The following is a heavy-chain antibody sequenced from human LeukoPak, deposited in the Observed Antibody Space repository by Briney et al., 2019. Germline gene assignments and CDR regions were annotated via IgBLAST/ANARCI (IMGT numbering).Heavy chain of an antibody. Sequence: GGSLRLSCAASGFTFSSYGMHWVRQAPGKGLEWVAFIRYDGSNKYYADSVKGRITISRDNSKNTLSLQMNSLRAEDTAVYYCAKADYYYMDVWGKGTTVTVSS. CDR2: IRYDGSNK. CDR3: AKADYYYMDV. CDR1: GFTFSSYG. J-gene: IGHJ6*03. V-gene: IGHV3-30*02.